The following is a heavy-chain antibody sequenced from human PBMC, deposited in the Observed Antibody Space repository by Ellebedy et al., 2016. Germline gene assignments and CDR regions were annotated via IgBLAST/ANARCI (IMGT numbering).Heavy chain of an antibody. CDR2: VFHTGTT. CDR3: AKWNGGWYAFVV. J-gene: IGHJ3*01. Sequence: SETLSLTCNVSGGSVSSAYWNWIRRPPGKGLEWIGYVFHTGTTNYNPSLKSRVTMSLDTSRSQFSLRLTSVTAADTAVYYCAKWNGGWYAFVVWGQGTMVTVSS. CDR1: GGSVSSAY. D-gene: IGHD6-19*01. V-gene: IGHV4-59*02.